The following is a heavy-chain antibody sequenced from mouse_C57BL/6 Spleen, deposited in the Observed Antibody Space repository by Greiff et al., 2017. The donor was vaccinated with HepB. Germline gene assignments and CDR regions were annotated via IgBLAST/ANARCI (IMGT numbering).Heavy chain of an antibody. J-gene: IGHJ3*01. D-gene: IGHD1-1*01. CDR1: GYTFTNYW. Sequence: VQLQQSGAELVRPGTSVKMSCKASGYTFTNYWIGWAKQRPGHGLEWIGDIYPGGGYTNYNEKFKGKATLTADKSSSTAYMQFSSLTSEDSAIYYCARGDGSGFPWFAYWGQGTRVTVSA. V-gene: IGHV1-63*01. CDR2: IYPGGGYT. CDR3: ARGDGSGFPWFAY.